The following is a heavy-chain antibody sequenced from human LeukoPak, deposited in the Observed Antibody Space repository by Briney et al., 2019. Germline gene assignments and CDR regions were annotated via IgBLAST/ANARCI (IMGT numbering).Heavy chain of an antibody. CDR2: FIPILGTP. J-gene: IGHJ6*02. CDR3: ARGLYCSSSTSCYDYGMDV. D-gene: IGHD2-2*01. V-gene: IGHV1-69*13. Sequence: GASVKVSCKASGYTFTSYGISWVRQAPGQGLEWMGGFIPILGTPKYAQNLQGRVTITADESTSTGYMELSSLRYEDTAVYYCARGLYCSSSTSCYDYGMDVWGQGTTVTVSS. CDR1: GYTFTSYG.